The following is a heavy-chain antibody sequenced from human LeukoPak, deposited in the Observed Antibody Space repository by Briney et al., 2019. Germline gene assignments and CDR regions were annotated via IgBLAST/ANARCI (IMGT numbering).Heavy chain of an antibody. D-gene: IGHD6-13*01. CDR1: GFTVSSNY. V-gene: IGHV3-23*01. J-gene: IGHJ4*02. CDR3: AKPATPSSSWAAKD. Sequence: GGSLRLSCAASGFTVSSNYMTWVRQAPGKGLEWVSVISGSGGSTYYADSVKGRFTISRDNSKNTLYLQMNSLRAEDTAVYYCAKPATPSSSWAAKDWGQGTLVTVSS. CDR2: ISGSGGST.